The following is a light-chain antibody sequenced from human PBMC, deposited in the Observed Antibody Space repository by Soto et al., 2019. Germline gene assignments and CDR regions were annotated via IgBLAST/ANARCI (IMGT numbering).Light chain of an antibody. CDR1: QGIRND. CDR2: AAY. V-gene: IGKV1-6*01. CDR3: LQDYNFPRT. J-gene: IGKJ1*01. Sequence: AIQMTQSPSSLSASVGDRVTITCRARQGIRNDLGWYQQKPGKAPKLLIYAAYSLQSGVQSRFSGSGSGTDFTLTISSLQPEDFATYYCLQDYNFPRTFGQGTKVEIK.